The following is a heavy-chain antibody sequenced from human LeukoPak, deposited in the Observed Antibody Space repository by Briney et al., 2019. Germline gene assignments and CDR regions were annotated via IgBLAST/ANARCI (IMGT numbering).Heavy chain of an antibody. CDR1: GFTFSSYG. Sequence: GGSLRLSCAASGFTFSSYGMHWVRQAPGKGLEWVAFIRYDGSNKYYADSVKGRFTISRDNSKNTLYLQMNSLRAEDTAVYYCAKEDKAMVFFDYWGQGTLVTVSS. J-gene: IGHJ4*02. D-gene: IGHD5-18*01. V-gene: IGHV3-30*02. CDR2: IRYDGSNK. CDR3: AKEDKAMVFFDY.